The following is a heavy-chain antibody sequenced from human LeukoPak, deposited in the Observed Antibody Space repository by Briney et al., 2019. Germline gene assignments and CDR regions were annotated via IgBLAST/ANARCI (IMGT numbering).Heavy chain of an antibody. CDR1: GYTFTNYH. J-gene: IGHJ4*02. CDR3: ARTTSLTASGYDY. D-gene: IGHD4-17*01. V-gene: IGHV1-8*03. Sequence: GASLKVSCKASGYTFTNYHINWVRHAPGQGLEWIGWINPNTGDRGYAQKFQGRVSITSDTSISTAYMELGSPRSEDTAVYFCARTTSLTASGYDYWGQGTLVTVSS. CDR2: INPNTGDR.